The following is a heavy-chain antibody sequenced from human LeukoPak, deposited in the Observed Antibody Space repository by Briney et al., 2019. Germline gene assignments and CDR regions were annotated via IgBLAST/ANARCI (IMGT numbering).Heavy chain of an antibody. Sequence: PGGSLRLSCAASGFTFSSYSMNWVRQAPGKGLEWVSYISSSSSTIYYTDSVKGRFTISRDNAKNSLYLQMNSLRAEDTAVYYCARAKGSGYPNWFDPWGQGTLVTVSS. V-gene: IGHV3-48*04. CDR2: ISSSSSTI. D-gene: IGHD3-22*01. J-gene: IGHJ5*02. CDR3: ARAKGSGYPNWFDP. CDR1: GFTFSSYS.